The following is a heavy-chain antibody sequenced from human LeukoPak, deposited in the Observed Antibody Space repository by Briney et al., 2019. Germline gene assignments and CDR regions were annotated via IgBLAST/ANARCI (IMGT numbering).Heavy chain of an antibody. D-gene: IGHD6-19*01. J-gene: IGHJ4*02. CDR3: ATSLSSGRYLGPIDY. CDR1: GFTFSSYA. Sequence: GGSLRLSCAASGFTFSSYAMHWVRQAPGKGLEWVAVISYDGSNKYYADSVKGRFTISRDNSKNTLYLQMNSLRAEDTAVYYCATSLSSGRYLGPIDYWGQGTLVTVSS. CDR2: ISYDGSNK. V-gene: IGHV3-30*01.